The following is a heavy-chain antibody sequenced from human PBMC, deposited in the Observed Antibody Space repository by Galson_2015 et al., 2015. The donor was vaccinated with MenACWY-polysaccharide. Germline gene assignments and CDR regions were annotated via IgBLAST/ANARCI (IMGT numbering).Heavy chain of an antibody. V-gene: IGHV3-23*01. CDR2: ISGSGGST. D-gene: IGHD1-26*01. CDR1: GFTFSSYG. J-gene: IGHJ4*02. Sequence: SLRLSCAASGFTFSSYGMSWVRQAPGKGLEWVSSISGSGGSTFYADSVKGRFTISRDNSKNTLSLQVNSLRAEDTAKYYCAKDLRVGATAGSELGFWGQGTLVTVSS. CDR3: AKDLRVGATAGSELGF.